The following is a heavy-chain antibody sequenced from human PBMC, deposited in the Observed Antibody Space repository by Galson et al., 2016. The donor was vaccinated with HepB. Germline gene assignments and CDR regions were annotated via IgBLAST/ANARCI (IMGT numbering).Heavy chain of an antibody. J-gene: IGHJ4*02. D-gene: IGHD6-25*01. V-gene: IGHV1-18*01. CDR2: ISGNNDHT. CDR3: VIAAAGNFDY. CDR1: GYTFTSYG. Sequence: SVKVSCKASGYTFTSYGITWLRQAPGQGLEWMGWISGNNDHTNYAQKLQGRVTMTTDTSTSTAYMELRSLRSDDTAVYYCVIAAAGNFDYWGQGTLVTVSS.